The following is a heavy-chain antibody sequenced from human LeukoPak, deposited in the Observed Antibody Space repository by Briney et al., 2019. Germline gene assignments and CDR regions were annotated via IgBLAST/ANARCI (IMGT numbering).Heavy chain of an antibody. V-gene: IGHV3-30*18. CDR1: GFTFSSYG. CDR3: AKDLADDYYYYGMDV. CDR2: VSYDGSNK. J-gene: IGHJ6*02. D-gene: IGHD3-3*01. Sequence: PGGSLRLSCAASGFTFSSYGMHWVRQAPGKGLEWVAVVSYDGSNKYYADSVKGRFTISRDNSKNTLYLQMNSLRAEDTAVYYCAKDLADDYYYYGMDVWGQGTTVTVSS.